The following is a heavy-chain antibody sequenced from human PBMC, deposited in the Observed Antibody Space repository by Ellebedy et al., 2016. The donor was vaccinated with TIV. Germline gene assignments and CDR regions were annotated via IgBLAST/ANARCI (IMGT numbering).Heavy chain of an antibody. D-gene: IGHD3-3*02. CDR3: ARHGIHLWFDP. J-gene: IGHJ5*02. Sequence: MPSETLSLTCTVSGGSISSGDYYWSWIRQHPGKGLEWIGYIYYSGSAYYNPSLKSRVTISLDTSTNHISLNLTSVTAADTAVYYCARHGIHLWFDPWGRGTLVIVSS. CDR1: GGSISSGDYY. CDR2: IYYSGSA. V-gene: IGHV4-30-4*08.